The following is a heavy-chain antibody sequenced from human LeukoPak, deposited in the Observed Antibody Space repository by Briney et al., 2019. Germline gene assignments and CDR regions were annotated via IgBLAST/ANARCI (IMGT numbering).Heavy chain of an antibody. J-gene: IGHJ4*02. V-gene: IGHV3-7*03. CDR2: IKEDGTET. CDR3: AKEGRSLQTY. D-gene: IGHD5-24*01. Sequence: PGGSLRPSCAASGFMFSSNWMSWVRLAPGKGLEWVANIKEDGTETYYVDSVKGRFTISRDNAKNSLYLQMNSLSVEDTAVYYCAKEGRSLQTYWGQGTLVTVSS. CDR1: GFMFSSNW.